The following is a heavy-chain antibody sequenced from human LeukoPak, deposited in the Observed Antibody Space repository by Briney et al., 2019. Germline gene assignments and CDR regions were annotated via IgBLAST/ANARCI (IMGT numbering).Heavy chain of an antibody. D-gene: IGHD2-15*01. Sequence: GGSLRLSCAASGFTFSSYSMNWVRQAPGKGLEWVSSISSSSSYIYYADSVKGRFTISRDNAKNSLYLQMNSLRAEDTAVYYCAREFWGYCSGGSCYRGFDPWGQGTLVTVSS. CDR1: GFTFSSYS. V-gene: IGHV3-21*01. J-gene: IGHJ5*02. CDR3: AREFWGYCSGGSCYRGFDP. CDR2: ISSSSSYI.